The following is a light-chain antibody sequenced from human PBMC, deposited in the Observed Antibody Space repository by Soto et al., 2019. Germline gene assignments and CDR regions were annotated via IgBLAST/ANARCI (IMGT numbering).Light chain of an antibody. CDR2: DAS. J-gene: IGKJ5*01. V-gene: IGKV3-11*01. Sequence: EIVLTQSPATLSLSPGDRATLSCRASESISTYIAWYQQKPGQAPRLLIYDASTRATGVPARFTGSGSETDATLTISSLEPEDFAVYYCQQRSNWPPTFGQGTRLDIK. CDR1: ESISTY. CDR3: QQRSNWPPT.